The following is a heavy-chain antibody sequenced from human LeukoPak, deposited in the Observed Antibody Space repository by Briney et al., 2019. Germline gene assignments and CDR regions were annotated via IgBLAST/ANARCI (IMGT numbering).Heavy chain of an antibody. CDR2: ISAYNGNT. CDR3: SIIMITFGGVSS. Sequence: GASVKVSCKASGYTFTSYGISRVRQAPGQGLEWMGWISAYNGNTNYAQKLQGRATMTTDTSTSTAYMELRSLRSDDTAVYYCSIIMITFGGVSSWGQGTLVTVSS. V-gene: IGHV1-18*01. D-gene: IGHD3-16*01. CDR1: GYTFTSYG. J-gene: IGHJ5*02.